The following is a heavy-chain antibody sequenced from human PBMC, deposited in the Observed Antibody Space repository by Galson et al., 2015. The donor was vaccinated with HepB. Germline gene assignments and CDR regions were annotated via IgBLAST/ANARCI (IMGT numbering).Heavy chain of an antibody. Sequence: LRLSCAASGFTFTNAWMNWVRQAPGKGLEWVSSISSSSSYIYYADSVKGRFTISRDNAKNSLYLQMNSLRAEDTAVYYCARSKYYYGSGSTDAFDIWGQGTMVTVSS. CDR1: GFTFTNAW. D-gene: IGHD3-10*01. CDR2: ISSSSSYI. CDR3: ARSKYYYGSGSTDAFDI. V-gene: IGHV3-21*01. J-gene: IGHJ3*02.